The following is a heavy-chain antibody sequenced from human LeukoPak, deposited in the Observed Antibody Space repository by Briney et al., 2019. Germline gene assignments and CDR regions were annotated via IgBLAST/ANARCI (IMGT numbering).Heavy chain of an antibody. CDR1: GGSISSSSYY. V-gene: IGHV4-39*01. CDR2: IYYSGST. J-gene: IGHJ4*02. CDR3: ATAGYCSSTSCYVESEFDY. Sequence: PSGTLSLTCTVSGGSISSSSYYWGWIRQPPGKGLEWIGSIYYSGSTYYHPSLKSRVTISVDTSKNQFSLKLSSVTAADTAVYYCATAGYCSSTSCYVESEFDYWGQGTLVTVSS. D-gene: IGHD2-2*01.